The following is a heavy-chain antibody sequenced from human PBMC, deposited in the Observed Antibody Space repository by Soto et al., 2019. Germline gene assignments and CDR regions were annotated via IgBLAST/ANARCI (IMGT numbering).Heavy chain of an antibody. Sequence: GGSLRLYCAASGFTFSSYAMSWVRQAPGKGLEWVSAISGGGSSTFYRDSVKGRFTISRDNSKNTLYLQMNSLRAEDTAVYYCAKGEVELGYWGQGTLVTVSS. D-gene: IGHD2-15*01. CDR3: AKGEVELGY. CDR1: GFTFSSYA. V-gene: IGHV3-23*01. CDR2: ISGGGSST. J-gene: IGHJ4*02.